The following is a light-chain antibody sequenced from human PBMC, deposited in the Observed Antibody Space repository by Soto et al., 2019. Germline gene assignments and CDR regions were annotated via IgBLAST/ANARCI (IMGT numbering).Light chain of an antibody. V-gene: IGKV3-20*01. Sequence: EIVLTQSPGTLSLSPGERATLSCRASQSVSSSYLAWYQQKPGQAPRLLIYGASSRATGIPYRFSGSGSGTDFTLASSRLEPEDFAVYYCQQYGSSPPYTFGQGTKLEIK. CDR1: QSVSSSY. CDR2: GAS. J-gene: IGKJ2*01. CDR3: QQYGSSPPYT.